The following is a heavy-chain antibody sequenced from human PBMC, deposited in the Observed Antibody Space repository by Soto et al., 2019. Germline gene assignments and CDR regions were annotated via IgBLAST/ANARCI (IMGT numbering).Heavy chain of an antibody. Sequence: SETLSLTCTVSGGSISNPSFYWGRVRQPPGMERVRIGDICYTGRTYYRQSLKSRLTISVDTSKEQFSLKMTSVSAADPAVYFCAGLTFGIDGASQGRYYSFGPWGPGTLVTVSS. J-gene: IGHJ5*02. CDR2: ICYTGRT. D-gene: IGHD3-16*01. CDR1: GGSISNPSFY. V-gene: IGHV4-39*01. CDR3: AGLTFGIDGASQGRYYSFGP.